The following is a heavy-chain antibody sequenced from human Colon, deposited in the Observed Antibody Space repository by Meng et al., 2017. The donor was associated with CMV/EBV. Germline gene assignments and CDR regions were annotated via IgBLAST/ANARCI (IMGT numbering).Heavy chain of an antibody. J-gene: IGHJ4*02. CDR3: ARDMLWGSSSTYFDS. V-gene: IGHV1-69*04. Sequence: KISCKASGGTFNSYSISWVRQAPGQGLEWMGRISPALGIASYAQKFPDRVTITADIPTSTAYMELTNLRSDDTAVYYCARDMLWGSSSTYFDSWGQGTLVTVSS. CDR2: ISPALGIA. D-gene: IGHD6-6*01. CDR1: GGTFNSYS.